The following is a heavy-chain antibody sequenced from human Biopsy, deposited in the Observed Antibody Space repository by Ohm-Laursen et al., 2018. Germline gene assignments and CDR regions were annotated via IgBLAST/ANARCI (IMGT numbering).Heavy chain of an antibody. CDR2: IDRSGKT. J-gene: IGHJ4*02. CDR3: GNEIYGREY. D-gene: IGHD4-17*01. CDR1: GATSSDYY. Sequence: GTLSLTCVVYGATSSDYYWSWIRQPPGKGLEWLGQIDRSGKTNYNPSLKGRLTISANTSKNQFSLKLTSVTAADTAVYFCGNEIYGREYWGQGALVTVSS. V-gene: IGHV4-34*08.